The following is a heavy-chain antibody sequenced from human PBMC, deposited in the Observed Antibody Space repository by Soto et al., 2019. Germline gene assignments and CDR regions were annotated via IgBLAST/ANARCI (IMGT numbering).Heavy chain of an antibody. Sequence: AGGSLRLSCAASGFTFSSYWMSWVRQAPGKGLEWVANIKQDGSEKYYVDSVKGRFTISRDNAKNSLYLQMNSLRAEDTAVYYCARELLYCSSTSCYPDAFDIWGQGTMVTVSS. CDR2: IKQDGSEK. V-gene: IGHV3-7*03. D-gene: IGHD2-2*01. CDR1: GFTFSSYW. CDR3: ARELLYCSSTSCYPDAFDI. J-gene: IGHJ3*02.